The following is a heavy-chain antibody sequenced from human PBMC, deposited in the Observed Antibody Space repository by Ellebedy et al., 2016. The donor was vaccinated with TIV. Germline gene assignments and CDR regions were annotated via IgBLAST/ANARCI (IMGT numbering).Heavy chain of an antibody. CDR2: ITGSGDST. J-gene: IGHJ4*02. CDR3: AKGMRGGADFDY. CDR1: GFTFSNYA. Sequence: GGSLRLXXVDYGFTFSNYAMNWVRQAPGKGLEWVSAITGSGDSTYYADSVKGRFTISRYNSKNTLYLQMNSLRAEDTALYYCAKGMRGGADFDYWGQGTLVTVSS. V-gene: IGHV3-23*01. D-gene: IGHD4/OR15-4a*01.